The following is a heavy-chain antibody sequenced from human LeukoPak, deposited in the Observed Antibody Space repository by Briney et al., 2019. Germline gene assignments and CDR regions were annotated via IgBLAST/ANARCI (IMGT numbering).Heavy chain of an antibody. V-gene: IGHV3-23*01. J-gene: IGHJ4*02. CDR2: LSGGGDSR. CDR1: GFAFSNYA. D-gene: IGHD3-10*01. Sequence: GGSLRLSCAASGFAFSNYAMSWVRQAPGKGLEWVSSLSGGGDSRYYADSVMGRFTISRDNSKNTLYPQMNSLRAEDTAVYYCAKAVRSMVTGGGYFDSWGQGTLVTVSS. CDR3: AKAVRSMVTGGGYFDS.